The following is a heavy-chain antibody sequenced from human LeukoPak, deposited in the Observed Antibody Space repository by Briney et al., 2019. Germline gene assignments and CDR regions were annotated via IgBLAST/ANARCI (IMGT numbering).Heavy chain of an antibody. V-gene: IGHV1-69*13. CDR3: ARSLREMDAFDI. J-gene: IGHJ3*02. CDR2: IIPIFGTA. CDR1: GGTFSSYA. D-gene: IGHD3-16*01. Sequence: GASVKVSCKASGGTFSSYAISWVRQAPGQGLEWMGGIIPIFGTANYAQKFQGRVTITADESTSTAYMELSSLRSEDTAVYYCARSLREMDAFDIWGQGTMVTVSS.